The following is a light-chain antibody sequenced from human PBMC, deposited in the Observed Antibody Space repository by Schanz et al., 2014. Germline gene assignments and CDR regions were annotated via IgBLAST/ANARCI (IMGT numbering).Light chain of an antibody. Sequence: EIVLTQSPATLSLSPGERATLSCRASQSVSSYLAWYQQKPGQAPRLLIDGASTRATGITARFSGSGSGTEFTLTISSLQSEDFAVYYCQQYNNWPITFGQGTRLEIK. CDR2: GAS. CDR1: QSVSSY. J-gene: IGKJ5*01. CDR3: QQYNNWPIT. V-gene: IGKV3-15*01.